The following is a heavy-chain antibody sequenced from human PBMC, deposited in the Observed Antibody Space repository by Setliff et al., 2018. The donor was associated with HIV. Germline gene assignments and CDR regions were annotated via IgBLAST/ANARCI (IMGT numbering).Heavy chain of an antibody. D-gene: IGHD6-13*01. Sequence: PGGSLRLSCATSRFSFSTSWMTWVRQAPGKGLEWIANINEDGDKKYHAGSVWGRFTISRDNAKNSLYLQMNSLRVEDTAVYYCVKGGVYSSRWFGDYLDFWGQGALVTVSS. J-gene: IGHJ4*02. CDR3: VKGGVYSSRWFGDYLDF. CDR1: RFSFSTSW. V-gene: IGHV3-7*03. CDR2: INEDGDKK.